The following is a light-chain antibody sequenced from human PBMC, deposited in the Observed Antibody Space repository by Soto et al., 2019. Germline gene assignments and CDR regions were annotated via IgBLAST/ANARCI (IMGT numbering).Light chain of an antibody. Sequence: EVVMTQSPATLSVSPGERATLSCRASQSISNNLAWYQQKPGQALRLLIFGASTRATGVPARFSGSGSGTEFILTISSLQSEDFATYYCQHFNNWPPELTFGGGTKVEIK. CDR2: GAS. CDR3: QHFNNWPPELT. CDR1: QSISNN. V-gene: IGKV3-15*01. J-gene: IGKJ4*01.